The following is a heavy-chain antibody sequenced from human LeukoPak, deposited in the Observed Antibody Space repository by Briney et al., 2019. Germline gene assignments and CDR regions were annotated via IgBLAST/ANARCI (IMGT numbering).Heavy chain of an antibody. CDR1: GGSISSSSYY. CDR3: ASARYSSGWYGDYFDY. V-gene: IGHV4-39*01. CDR2: IYYSGST. D-gene: IGHD6-19*01. Sequence: PSETLSLTCTVSGGSISSSSYYWGWIRQPPGKGLEWIGSIYYSGSTYYNPSLKSRVTISVDTSKDQFSLKLSSVTAADTAVYYCASARYSSGWYGDYFDYRGQGTLVTVSS. J-gene: IGHJ4*02.